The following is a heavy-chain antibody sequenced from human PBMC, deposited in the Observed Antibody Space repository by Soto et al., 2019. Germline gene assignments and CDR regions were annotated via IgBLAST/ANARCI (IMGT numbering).Heavy chain of an antibody. CDR3: ARDFLSGKP. D-gene: IGHD3-10*01. V-gene: IGHV3-11*04. CDR1: GFRFNDYY. J-gene: IGHJ5*02. Sequence: PGGSLRLSCAASGFRFNDYYMSWIRQAPGKGLEWVSYISSSVIYYADSVKGRFTISRDNAKNSVYLQMNRVRDEDTAVYYCARDFLSGKPWGQGTLVTVSS. CDR2: ISSSVI.